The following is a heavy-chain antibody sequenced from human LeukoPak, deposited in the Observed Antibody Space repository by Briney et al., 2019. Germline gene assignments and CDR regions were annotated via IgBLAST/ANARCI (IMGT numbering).Heavy chain of an antibody. D-gene: IGHD6-13*01. CDR1: RFRFNNYW. V-gene: IGHV3-7*01. Sequence: PGGSLRLSCEGSRFRFNNYWMTWVRQAPGEGLEWVANIKQDGSNRAYVDSVKGRFTISRDNAKNSLYLQMNSLRVEDTAVYFCARDRGVAADGTVGWFDTWGQGTLVTVSS. CDR3: ARDRGVAADGTVGWFDT. CDR2: IKQDGSNR. J-gene: IGHJ5*02.